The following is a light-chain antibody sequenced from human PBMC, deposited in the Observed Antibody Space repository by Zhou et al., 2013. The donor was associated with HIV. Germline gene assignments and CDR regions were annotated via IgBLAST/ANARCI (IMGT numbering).Light chain of an antibody. CDR3: MQGTDWPLT. J-gene: IGKJ4*01. V-gene: IGKV2-30*01. CDR1: HSLVYSDGYTY. Sequence: DVVLTQSPVSLAVTRGQPASISCRSSHSLVYSDGYTYLNWFHQRPGHSPRRLIWRVSNRDSGVPDRFSGSGSGTYFTLKISRVEAGDVGMYYCMQGTDWPLTFGEGTRVEIK. CDR2: RVS.